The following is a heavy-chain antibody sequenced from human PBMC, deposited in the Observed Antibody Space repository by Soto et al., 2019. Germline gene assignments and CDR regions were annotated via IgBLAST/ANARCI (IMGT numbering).Heavy chain of an antibody. CDR3: AQRGYCSGGSCYSFNSYMDV. V-gene: IGHV1-8*01. CDR1: GYTFTSYD. Sequence: ASVKVSCKASGYTFTSYDINWVRQATGQGLEWMGWMNPNSGNTGYAQKFQGRVTMTRNTSISTAYMELSSLRSEDTAVYYCAQRGYCSGGSCYSFNSYMDVWGKGTTVTVSS. D-gene: IGHD2-15*01. CDR2: MNPNSGNT. J-gene: IGHJ6*03.